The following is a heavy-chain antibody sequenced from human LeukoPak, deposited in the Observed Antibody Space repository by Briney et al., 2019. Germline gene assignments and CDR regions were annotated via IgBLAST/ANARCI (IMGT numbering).Heavy chain of an antibody. Sequence: GGSLRLSCAASGFTFSSYAMSWVRQAPGKGLEWVSGISGSDGSTYYADSVKGRFTISRDDSKNTLYLQMRNLRADDTAVYYCAKDGAWLRFDDWGQGILVTVSS. J-gene: IGHJ4*02. V-gene: IGHV3-23*01. CDR2: ISGSDGST. CDR1: GFTFSSYA. D-gene: IGHD5-12*01. CDR3: AKDGAWLRFDD.